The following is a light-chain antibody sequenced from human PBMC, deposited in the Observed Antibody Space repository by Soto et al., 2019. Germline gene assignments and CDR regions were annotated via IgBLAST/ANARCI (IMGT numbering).Light chain of an antibody. CDR1: QGIRSD. J-gene: IGKJ2*01. Sequence: DIQMTQSPSSLSASVGDRVTITCRASQGIRSDLGWYQQKPGKAPKLLIYDASSLESGVPSRFSGSGSGTEFTLTISSLQPDDFATYYCQQYNSYSYTFGQGTKVDIK. CDR2: DAS. CDR3: QQYNSYSYT. V-gene: IGKV1-17*01.